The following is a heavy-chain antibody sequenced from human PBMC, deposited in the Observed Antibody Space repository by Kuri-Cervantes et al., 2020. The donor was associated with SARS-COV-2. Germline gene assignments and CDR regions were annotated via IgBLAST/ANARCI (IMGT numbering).Heavy chain of an antibody. CDR1: GFTFSSYS. V-gene: IGHV3-48*01. J-gene: IGHJ4*02. D-gene: IGHD6-19*01. CDR3: AREIAVAGFDY. CDR2: ISSSSSTI. Sequence: ETLSLTCAASGFTFSSYSMNWVRQAPGKGLEWVSYISSSSSTIYYADSVKGRFTISRDNSKNTLYLQMNSLRAEDAAVYYCAREIAVAGFDYWGQGTLVTVSS.